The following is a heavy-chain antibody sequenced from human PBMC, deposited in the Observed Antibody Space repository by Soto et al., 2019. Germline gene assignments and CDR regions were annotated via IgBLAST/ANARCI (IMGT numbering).Heavy chain of an antibody. D-gene: IGHD2-2*01. V-gene: IGHV1-18*01. Sequence: ASVKVSCKASGYTFTSYGISWVRQAPGQGLEWVGWISAYNGNTNYAQKLQGRVTMTTDTSTSTAYMELRSLRSDDTAVYYCEAYCSSTSCYHYGMDVWGQGTTVTVSS. CDR3: EAYCSSTSCYHYGMDV. CDR2: ISAYNGNT. CDR1: GYTFTSYG. J-gene: IGHJ6*02.